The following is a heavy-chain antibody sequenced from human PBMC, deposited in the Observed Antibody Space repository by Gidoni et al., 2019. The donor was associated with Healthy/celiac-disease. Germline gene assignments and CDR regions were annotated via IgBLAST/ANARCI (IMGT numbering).Heavy chain of an antibody. J-gene: IGHJ4*02. D-gene: IGHD6-13*01. CDR3: ASSRYSSSWYYFDY. Sequence: QVQLVESGGGVVQPGRSLRLSFSASGFTFSRYGMHWVRQAPGKGLEWVAVIWYDGSNKYYADSVKGRFTISRDNSKNTLYLQMNSLRAEDTAVYYCASSRYSSSWYYFDYWGQGTLVTVSS. CDR2: IWYDGSNK. V-gene: IGHV3-33*01. CDR1: GFTFSRYG.